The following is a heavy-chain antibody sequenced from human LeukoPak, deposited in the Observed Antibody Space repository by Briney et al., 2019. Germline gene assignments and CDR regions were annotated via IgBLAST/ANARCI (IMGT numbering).Heavy chain of an antibody. Sequence: ASVTVSCKASGYTFTSYYMHWVRQAPGQGLEWMGIINPSGGSTSYAQKFQGRVTMTRDTSTSTVYMELSSLRSEDTAVYCCARDTGGGNSADAFDIWGQGTMVTVSS. J-gene: IGHJ3*02. CDR1: GYTFTSYY. CDR3: ARDTGGGNSADAFDI. CDR2: INPSGGST. D-gene: IGHD4-23*01. V-gene: IGHV1-46*01.